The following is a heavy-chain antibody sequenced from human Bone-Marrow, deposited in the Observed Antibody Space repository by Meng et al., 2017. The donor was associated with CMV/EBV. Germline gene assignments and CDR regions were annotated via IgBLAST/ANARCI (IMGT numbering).Heavy chain of an antibody. CDR2: MYYSGST. CDR3: ARAHAVARYYH. J-gene: IGHJ5*02. V-gene: IGHV4-39*07. CDR1: GGSIDSRGYY. D-gene: IGHD6-19*01. Sequence: SETLSLTCTVSGGSIDSRGYYWGWIRQSPGKGLEWIGSMYYSGSTYYNSSLKSRVTISVDKSKNQFSLKLSSVTAADTAVYYCARAHAVARYYHWGHGTLVTVSS.